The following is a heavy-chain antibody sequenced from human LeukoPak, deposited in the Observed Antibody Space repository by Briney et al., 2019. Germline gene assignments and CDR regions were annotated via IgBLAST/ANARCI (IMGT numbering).Heavy chain of an antibody. CDR3: ARHEDRNWYFDH. CDR1: GGSISSSYYY. D-gene: IGHD1-1*01. V-gene: IGHV4-39*01. CDR2: IYYSGST. J-gene: IGHJ4*02. Sequence: SETLSLTCTVSGGSISSSYYYWGWIRQPPGKGLEWIGTIYYSGSTYYNPSLKSRVTISVDTSKNQFSLKLSSVTAPGTAVYYCARHEDRNWYFDHWGQGTLVTVSS.